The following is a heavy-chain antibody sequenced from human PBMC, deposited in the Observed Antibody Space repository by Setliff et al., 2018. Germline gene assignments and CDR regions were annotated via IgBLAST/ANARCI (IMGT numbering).Heavy chain of an antibody. CDR2: ISYDGSEK. J-gene: IGHJ4*02. V-gene: IGHV3-30*04. Sequence: GGSLRLSCAASGFTFSSYAMHWVRQAPGKGLEWVAVISYDGSEKYYVDSVKGRFSISRDNAKNSLYLQMNSLRAEDTAVYYCARDPHFDSWGQGTLVTVS. CDR1: GFTFSSYA. CDR3: ARDPHFDS.